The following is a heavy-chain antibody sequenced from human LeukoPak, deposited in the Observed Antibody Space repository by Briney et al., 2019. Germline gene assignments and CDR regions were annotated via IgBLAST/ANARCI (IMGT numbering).Heavy chain of an antibody. V-gene: IGHV4-38-2*02. CDR1: GYSISSGYY. CDR2: IYHSGST. D-gene: IGHD3-10*01. Sequence: PSETLSLTCTVSGYSISSGYYWGWIRQPPGKGLEWIGSIYHSGSTYYNPSLKSRVTISVDTSKNQFSLKLSSVTAADTAVYYCARERGAHYYGSGSYLDYWGQGTLVTVSS. J-gene: IGHJ4*02. CDR3: ARERGAHYYGSGSYLDY.